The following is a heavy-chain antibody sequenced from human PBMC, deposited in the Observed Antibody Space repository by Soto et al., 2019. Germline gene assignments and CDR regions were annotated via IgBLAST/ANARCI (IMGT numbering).Heavy chain of an antibody. V-gene: IGHV3-7*03. CDR2: IKQDGSEK. CDR3: ARGYYGMDF. Sequence: EVQLVESGGGLVQPGGSLRLSCAASGFTFSTYWMNWVRQAPGKGLEWVAKIKQDGSEKHYVDSVKGRFTISRDNAKNSLYLQMNSLGAEDTAVYYCARGYYGMDFWGQVTTVTVSS. J-gene: IGHJ6*02. CDR1: GFTFSTYW.